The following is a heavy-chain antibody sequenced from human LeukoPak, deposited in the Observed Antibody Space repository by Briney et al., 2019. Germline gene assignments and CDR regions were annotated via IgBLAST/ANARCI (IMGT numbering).Heavy chain of an antibody. D-gene: IGHD3-10*01. CDR1: GYSLTDLA. J-gene: IGHJ3*02. CDR3: ARDETRQIPYGESDAFDI. CDR2: FDPVEGET. Sequence: GASVKVSCKVSGYSLTDLAMHWVRQAPGTGLEWMGGFDPVEGETIYAQKFQGRVTMTEDTSTDTAYMELSSLRAEDTAVYYCARDETRQIPYGESDAFDIWGQGTMVTVSS. V-gene: IGHV1-24*01.